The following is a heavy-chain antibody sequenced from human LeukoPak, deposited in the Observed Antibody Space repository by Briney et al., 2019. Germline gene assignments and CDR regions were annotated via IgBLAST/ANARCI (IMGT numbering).Heavy chain of an antibody. CDR1: GFTFSSYG. CDR3: AKDREQSRSGWYSDY. V-gene: IGHV3-23*01. Sequence: QPGGSLRLSCAASGFTFSSYGMSWVRQAPGKGLEWVSAISGSGGSAYYADSVKGRFTISRDNSKNTLYLQMNSLRAEDTAVYYCAKDREQSRSGWYSDYWGQGTLVTVSS. D-gene: IGHD6-19*01. J-gene: IGHJ4*02. CDR2: ISGSGGSA.